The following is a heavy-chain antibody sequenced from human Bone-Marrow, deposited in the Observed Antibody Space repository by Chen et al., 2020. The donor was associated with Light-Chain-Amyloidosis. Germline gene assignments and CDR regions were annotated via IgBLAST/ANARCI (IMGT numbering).Heavy chain of an antibody. V-gene: IGHV3-74*01. CDR3: SREFTGYDDY. CDR1: GFTFRTSW. J-gene: IGHJ4*02. Sequence: DVQLLESGGGLVQPGGSLRLSCAASGFTFRTSWMHWVRQAPGKGLVWVSRINPEGPRVDYAESVRGRFTISRDDAKSTVYLQMNSLRAEDTAVYYCSREFTGYDDYWGQGTLVTVSS. D-gene: IGHD5-12*01. CDR2: INPEGPRV.